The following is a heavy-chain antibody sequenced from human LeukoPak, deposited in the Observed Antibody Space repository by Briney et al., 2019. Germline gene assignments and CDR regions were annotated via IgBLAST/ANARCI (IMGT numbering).Heavy chain of an antibody. Sequence: SETLSLTCTVSGGSISSYYWSWIRQPPGKGLEWIGYIYYSGSTNYNPSLKSRVTISVDTSKNQCSLKLSSVTAADTAVYYCARRAYGSGSFFDYWGQGTLVTVSS. D-gene: IGHD3-10*01. CDR3: ARRAYGSGSFFDY. CDR2: IYYSGST. CDR1: GGSISSYY. J-gene: IGHJ4*02. V-gene: IGHV4-59*08.